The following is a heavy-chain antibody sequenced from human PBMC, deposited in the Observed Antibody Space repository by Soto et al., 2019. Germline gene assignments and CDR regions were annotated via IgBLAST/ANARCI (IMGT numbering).Heavy chain of an antibody. CDR3: ARALITYYYDSSGYASNWFDP. J-gene: IGHJ5*02. Sequence: KHSETLSLTCTVSGGSISSGDYYWSWIRQPPGKGLEWIGYIYYSGSTYYNPSLKSRVTISVDTSKNQFSLKLSSVTAADTAVYYCARALITYYYDSSGYASNWFDPWGQGTLVTVSS. V-gene: IGHV4-30-4*01. CDR1: GGSISSGDYY. CDR2: IYYSGST. D-gene: IGHD3-22*01.